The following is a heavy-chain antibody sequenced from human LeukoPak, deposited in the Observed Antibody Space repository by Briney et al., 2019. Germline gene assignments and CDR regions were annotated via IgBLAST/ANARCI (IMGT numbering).Heavy chain of an antibody. J-gene: IGHJ3*02. CDR1: GGSISSYY. CDR2: IYYSGST. Sequence: PSETLSLTCTVSGGSISSYYWSWIRQPPGKGLEWIGYIYYSGSTNYNPSLKSRVTTSVDTSKNQFSLKLSSVTAADTAVYYCASIPNDAFDIWGQGTMVTVSS. CDR3: ASIPNDAFDI. V-gene: IGHV4-59*01.